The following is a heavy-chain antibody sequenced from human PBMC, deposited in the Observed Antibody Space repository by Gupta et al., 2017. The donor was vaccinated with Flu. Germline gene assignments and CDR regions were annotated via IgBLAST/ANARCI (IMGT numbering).Heavy chain of an antibody. J-gene: IGHJ4*02. Sequence: EVQLLESGGGLVQPGGSLRLSCAASGFTFSSYAMSWVRQAPGKGLEWVSAISGSGGSTYYADSVKGRCTISRDNSKNTLYLQMNSLRAEDTAVYYCAKGRITMVRGVRDYQEGSRFWGQGTLVTVSS. V-gene: IGHV3-23*01. D-gene: IGHD3-10*01. CDR3: AKGRITMVRGVRDYQEGSRF. CDR1: GFTFSSYA. CDR2: ISGSGGST.